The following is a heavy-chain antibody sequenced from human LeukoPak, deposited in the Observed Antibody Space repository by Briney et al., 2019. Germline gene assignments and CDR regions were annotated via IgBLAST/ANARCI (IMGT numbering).Heavy chain of an antibody. J-gene: IGHJ4*02. CDR2: IYPGDSDT. Sequence: RGESLKISCKGSGYIFTSYWIGWVRQMPGKGLEWMGIIYPGDSDTRYSPSFQGQVTISADKSISTAYLQWSSLKASDTAMYYCARLAPIAVAANFDYWGQGTLVTVPS. V-gene: IGHV5-51*01. D-gene: IGHD6-19*01. CDR1: GYIFTSYW. CDR3: ARLAPIAVAANFDY.